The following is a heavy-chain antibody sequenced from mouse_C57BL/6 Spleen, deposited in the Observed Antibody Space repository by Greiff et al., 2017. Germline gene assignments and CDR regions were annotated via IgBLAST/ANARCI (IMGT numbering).Heavy chain of an antibody. CDR1: GYTFTSYW. J-gene: IGHJ3*01. CDR2: IDPSDSYT. D-gene: IGHD2-1*01. CDR3: ARWDYYGND. V-gene: IGHV1-50*01. Sequence: QVQLQQPGAELVKPGASVKLSCKASGYTFTSYWMQWVKQRPGQGLEWIGEIDPSDSYTNYNQKFKGKATLTVDTTSSTAYMQLSSLTSEDSAVYNCARWDYYGNDWGKGTLVTVSA.